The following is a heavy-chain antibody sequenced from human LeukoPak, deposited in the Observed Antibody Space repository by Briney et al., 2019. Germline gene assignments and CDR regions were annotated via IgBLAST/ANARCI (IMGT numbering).Heavy chain of an antibody. V-gene: IGHV3-23*01. D-gene: IGHD3-10*01. CDR3: AKPSPMGPGYFDY. CDR2: ISGSGGST. J-gene: IGHJ4*02. Sequence: PGGSLRLSCAASGFTFSNYGMSWVRQAPGKGLEWVSAISGSGGSTYYADSVKGRFTISRDNSKNTLYLQMNSLRAEDTAVYYCAKPSPMGPGYFDYWGQGTLVTVSS. CDR1: GFTFSNYG.